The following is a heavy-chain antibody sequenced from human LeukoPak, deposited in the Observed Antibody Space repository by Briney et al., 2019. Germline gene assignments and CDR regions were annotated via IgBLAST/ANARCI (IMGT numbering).Heavy chain of an antibody. D-gene: IGHD3-10*01. J-gene: IGHJ5*02. Sequence: PGGSLRLSCAASGFTFSSYGMHWVRQAPGKGLEWVAFIRYDGSNKYYADSVKGRFTISRDNSKNTLYLQMNSLTSEDTAVYYCARAESRRSSGTHLNWFDPWGQGTLVTVSS. CDR2: IRYDGSNK. CDR3: ARAESRRSSGTHLNWFDP. V-gene: IGHV3-30*02. CDR1: GFTFSSYG.